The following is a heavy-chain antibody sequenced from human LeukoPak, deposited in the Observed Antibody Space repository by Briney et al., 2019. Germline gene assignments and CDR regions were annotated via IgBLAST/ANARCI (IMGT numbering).Heavy chain of an antibody. V-gene: IGHV1-69*05. Sequence: GASVKVSCKASGGTFSSYAISWVRQAPGQGLEWMGGIIPIFGTANYAQKFQGRVTMTRDMSTSTVYMELSSLRSEDTAVYYCARDGTGSIEPKSSGWSGFDPWGQGTLVTVSS. CDR1: GGTFSSYA. J-gene: IGHJ5*02. D-gene: IGHD6-19*01. CDR2: IIPIFGTA. CDR3: ARDGTGSIEPKSSGWSGFDP.